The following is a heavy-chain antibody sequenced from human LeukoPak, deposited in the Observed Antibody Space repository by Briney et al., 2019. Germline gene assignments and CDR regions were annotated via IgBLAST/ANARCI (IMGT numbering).Heavy chain of an antibody. CDR1: GGSISSSSYY. D-gene: IGHD6-19*01. CDR3: ARGQWLVRGAYYFDY. J-gene: IGHJ4*02. Sequence: PSETLSLTCTVSGGSISSSSYYWGWIRQPPGKGLEWIGSIYYSGSTYYNPSLKSRVTISVDTSKNQFSLKLSSVTAADTAVYYCARGQWLVRGAYYFDYWGQGTLVTVSS. CDR2: IYYSGST. V-gene: IGHV4-39*07.